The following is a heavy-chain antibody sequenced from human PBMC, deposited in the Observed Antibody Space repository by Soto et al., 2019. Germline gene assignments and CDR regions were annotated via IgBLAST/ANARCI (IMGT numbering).Heavy chain of an antibody. CDR3: ARRIAIRYGVGWFDP. Sequence: GGSLRLSCAASGFTFSSYGMHWVRQAPGKGLEWVAVIWYDGSNKHYADSVKGRFTISRDNSKNTLYLQMNSLRAEDTAVYYCARRIAIRYGVGWFDPWGQGTLVTVSS. D-gene: IGHD2-21*01. CDR2: IWYDGSNK. CDR1: GFTFSSYG. J-gene: IGHJ5*02. V-gene: IGHV3-33*01.